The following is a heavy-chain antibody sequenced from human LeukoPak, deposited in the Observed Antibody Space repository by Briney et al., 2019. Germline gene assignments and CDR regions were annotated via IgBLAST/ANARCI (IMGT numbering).Heavy chain of an antibody. V-gene: IGHV5-51*01. J-gene: IGHJ4*02. CDR1: GCTFTNYW. D-gene: IGHD6-19*01. CDR3: ARRESSGSIDD. Sequence: GESLKISCKGSGCTFTNYWIGWVRQVPGKGLEWMGIIYPGDSDTNYSPSFQGQVTISVDKSISTAYLQWSSLKASDTAMYYCARRESSGSIDDWGQGTLVTVSS. CDR2: IYPGDSDT.